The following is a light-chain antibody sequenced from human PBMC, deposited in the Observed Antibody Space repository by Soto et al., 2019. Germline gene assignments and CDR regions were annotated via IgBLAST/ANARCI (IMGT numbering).Light chain of an antibody. CDR3: SSFTSSSTAV. J-gene: IGLJ7*01. V-gene: IGLV2-14*01. Sequence: QSALTQPASVSGSPGQSITISCTGTSSDVGGYKYVSWYQQHPGKAPKLMIYDVSNQPSGVSNRFSGSKSGNTASLTISGLQAEDEADYYCSSFTSSSTAVFGGGTQLTVL. CDR1: SSDVGGYKY. CDR2: DVS.